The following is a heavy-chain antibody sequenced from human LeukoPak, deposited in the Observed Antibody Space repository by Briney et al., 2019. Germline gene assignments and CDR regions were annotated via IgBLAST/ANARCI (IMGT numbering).Heavy chain of an antibody. CDR1: GGSISSGSYY. V-gene: IGHV4-61*02. D-gene: IGHD1-14*01. CDR2: IYTSGST. Sequence: SQTLSLTCTVSGGSISSGSYYWSWIRQPAGKGLEWIGRIYTSGSTNYNPSLKSRVTISVDTSKNQFSLKLSSVTAADTAVYYCARDMTGGIWARATSFDHWGQGTLVTVSS. CDR3: ARDMTGGIWARATSFDH. J-gene: IGHJ4*02.